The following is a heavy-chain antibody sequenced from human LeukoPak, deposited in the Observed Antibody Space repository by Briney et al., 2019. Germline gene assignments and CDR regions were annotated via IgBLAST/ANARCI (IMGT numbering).Heavy chain of an antibody. J-gene: IGHJ5*02. D-gene: IGHD3-9*01. CDR1: GFTFSSYA. CDR3: AKTHYDILTGSRRLDP. CDR2: ISGSGGST. V-gene: IGHV3-23*01. Sequence: PGGSLRLSCAASGFTFSSYAMSWVRQAPGKGLEWVSAISGSGGSTYYADSVRGRFTISRDNSKNTLYLQMNSLRAEDTAVYYCAKTHYDILTGSRRLDPWGQGTLVTVSS.